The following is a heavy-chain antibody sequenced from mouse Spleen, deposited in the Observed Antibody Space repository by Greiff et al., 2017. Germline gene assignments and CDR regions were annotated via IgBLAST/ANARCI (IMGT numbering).Heavy chain of an antibody. D-gene: IGHD2-13*01. CDR3: ARDDFSGAY. CDR2: IWAGGST. V-gene: IGHV2-9*02. J-gene: IGHJ3*01. CDR1: GFSLTSYG. Sequence: VQGVESGPGLVAPSQSLSITCTVSGFSLTSYGVHWVRQPPGKGLEWLGVIWAGGSTNYNSALMSRLSISKDNSKSQVFLKMNSLQTDDTAMYYCARDDFSGAYWGQGTLVTVSA.